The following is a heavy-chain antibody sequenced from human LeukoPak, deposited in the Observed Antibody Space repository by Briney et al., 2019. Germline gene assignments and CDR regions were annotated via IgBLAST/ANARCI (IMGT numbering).Heavy chain of an antibody. J-gene: IGHJ4*02. CDR1: GYTFTGSY. Sequence: GASVKVSCKPSGYTFTGSYLHWVRQVPGQGLEWMGWTNPSTGGTKSAQQFEGRVTMTRDTSNTTGYLELRSLRLDDTATYYCARGGAFCSITTCHEFDHWGQGTLVIVSS. D-gene: IGHD2-2*01. CDR3: ARGGAFCSITTCHEFDH. V-gene: IGHV1-2*02. CDR2: TNPSTGGT.